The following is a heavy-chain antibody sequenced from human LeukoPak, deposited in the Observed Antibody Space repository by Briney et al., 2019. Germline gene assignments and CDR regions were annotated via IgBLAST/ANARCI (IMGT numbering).Heavy chain of an antibody. CDR3: AREDLDGSGSYNWFDP. D-gene: IGHD3-10*01. J-gene: IGHJ5*02. Sequence: GGSLRLSCAASGFTVISNYMSWVRQAPGKGLEWVSVIYSGGSTYYADSVKGRFTISRDNSKNTLYLQMNSLRAEDTAVYYCAREDLDGSGSYNWFDPLGQGTLVTVSS. V-gene: IGHV3-53*01. CDR2: IYSGGST. CDR1: GFTVISNY.